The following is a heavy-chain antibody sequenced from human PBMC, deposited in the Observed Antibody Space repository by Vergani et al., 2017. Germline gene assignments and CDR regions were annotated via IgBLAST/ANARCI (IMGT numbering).Heavy chain of an antibody. CDR3: ARDLNSSGWYGYYYGMDV. CDR1: GFTFSSYG. Sequence: VQLLESGGGLVQPGGSLRLSCAASGFTFSSYGMHWVRQAPGKGLEWVAVIWYDGSNKNYADSVKGRFTISRDNSKNTLYLQMNSLRAEDTAVYYCARDLNSSGWYGYYYGMDVWGQGTTVTVSS. V-gene: IGHV3-33*08. J-gene: IGHJ6*02. D-gene: IGHD6-19*01. CDR2: IWYDGSNK.